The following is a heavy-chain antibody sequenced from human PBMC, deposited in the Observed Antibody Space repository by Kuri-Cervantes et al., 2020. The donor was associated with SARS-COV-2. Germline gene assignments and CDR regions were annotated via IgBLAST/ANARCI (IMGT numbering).Heavy chain of an antibody. Sequence: SETLSLTCTVSGGSVSSGNDYWSWIRQPPGKGLEWIGFVYYSGDTNYNPSLKSRVTISVDTSKNQFSLKLTSVTAADTAVYYCARLGKNCTNGVCNTYYYYHMDVWGKGTTVTVSS. J-gene: IGHJ6*03. CDR2: VYYSGDT. CDR1: GGSVSSGNDY. D-gene: IGHD2-8*01. CDR3: ARLGKNCTNGVCNTYYYYHMDV. V-gene: IGHV4-61*01.